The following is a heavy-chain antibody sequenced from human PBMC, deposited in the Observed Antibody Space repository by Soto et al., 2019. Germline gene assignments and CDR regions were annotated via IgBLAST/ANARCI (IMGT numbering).Heavy chain of an antibody. CDR2: IDHDGPT. J-gene: IGHJ4*02. CDR3: VRDSHGDY. V-gene: IGHV3-74*01. CDR1: GFTFSNYW. Sequence: EVQLVESGGGLVQPVGSLRLSCAGSGFTFSNYWMHWVRQAPGKGLEWVSRIDHDGPTDYADSVRGRFTISRDNAENTLYLQMNSLRPEDTAVYYCVRDSHGDYWGQGTLVTVSP.